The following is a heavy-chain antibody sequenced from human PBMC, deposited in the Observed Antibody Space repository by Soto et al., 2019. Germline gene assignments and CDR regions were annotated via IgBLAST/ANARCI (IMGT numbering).Heavy chain of an antibody. Sequence: SETLSLTCTVSDGSISSDDYYWSWIRQAPGRGLEWIGYIHSSGSIYYNPSLKSRATMSIDTARNQFSLKVSSVTVADTAVYYCARDLDGLHDDNSGPYPRPGWGQGTLVTVSS. V-gene: IGHV4-30-4*01. J-gene: IGHJ1*01. CDR1: DGSISSDDYY. CDR2: IHSSGSI. CDR3: ARDLDGLHDDNSGPYPRPG. D-gene: IGHD3-22*01.